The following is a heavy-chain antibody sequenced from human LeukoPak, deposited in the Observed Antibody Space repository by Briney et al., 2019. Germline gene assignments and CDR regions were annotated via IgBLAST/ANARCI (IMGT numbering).Heavy chain of an antibody. CDR3: AKGGRSGTYFNCFDP. CDR2: ISGDGHNT. V-gene: IGHV3-43*02. CDR1: GFTLDDNA. Sequence: GGSLRLSCVASGFTLDDNALHWVRQAPGKGLEWISLISGDGHNTDYADSVKGRFTISRENSKNSLYLQMSSLRAEDTALYYCAKGGRSGTYFNCFDPWGQGTLVTVSS. J-gene: IGHJ5*02. D-gene: IGHD1-26*01.